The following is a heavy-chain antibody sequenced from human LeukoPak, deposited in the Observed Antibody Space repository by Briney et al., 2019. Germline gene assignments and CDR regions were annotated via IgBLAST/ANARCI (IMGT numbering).Heavy chain of an antibody. CDR1: GFTFSSYS. D-gene: IGHD3-3*01. CDR2: IIGNGGWA. V-gene: IGHV3-23*01. CDR3: AKDPVLRFLEWLVPYYFDY. Sequence: GGSLRLSCAASGFTFSSYSMNWVRQAPGKGLEWVSAIIGNGGWALYADSVKGRFTISRDNSKNTLYLQMNSLRAEDTAVYYCAKDPVLRFLEWLVPYYFDYWGQGTLVTVSS. J-gene: IGHJ4*02.